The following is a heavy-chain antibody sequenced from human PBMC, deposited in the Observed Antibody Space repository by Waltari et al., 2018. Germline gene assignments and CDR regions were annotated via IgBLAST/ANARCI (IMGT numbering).Heavy chain of an antibody. Sequence: QVQLVESGGGVVQHGGSLRLSCAASGFTFSSYGMHWVRQAPGKGLEWVAFIRYDGSNKYYADSVKGRFTISRDNSKNTLYLQMNSLRAEDTAVYYCAKDLAVAGTSAFDIWGQGTMVTVSS. CDR2: IRYDGSNK. CDR3: AKDLAVAGTSAFDI. CDR1: GFTFSSYG. V-gene: IGHV3-30*02. D-gene: IGHD6-19*01. J-gene: IGHJ3*02.